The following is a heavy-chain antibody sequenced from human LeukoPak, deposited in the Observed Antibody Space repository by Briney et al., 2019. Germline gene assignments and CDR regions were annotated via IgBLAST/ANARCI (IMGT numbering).Heavy chain of an antibody. CDR2: ISSSSSYI. V-gene: IGHV3-21*01. D-gene: IGHD6-19*01. CDR1: GFTFSSYS. J-gene: IGHJ5*02. CDR3: AREVAVADKNWFDP. Sequence: GGSLRLSCAASGFTFSSYSMNWVRQAPGKGLEWVSSISSSSSYIYYADSVKGRFTISRDNAKNSLYLQMNSLRAEDTAVYYCAREVAVADKNWFDPWGLGTLVTVSS.